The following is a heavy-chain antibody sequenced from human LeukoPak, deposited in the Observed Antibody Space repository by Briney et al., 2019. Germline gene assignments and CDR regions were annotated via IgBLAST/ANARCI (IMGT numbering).Heavy chain of an antibody. CDR3: ARDGDRFTVTTEVNWFDP. J-gene: IGHJ5*02. CDR1: GYTFTSYA. CDR2: INPSGGST. Sequence: GASVKVSCKASGYTFTSYAMHWVRQAPGQGLEWMGIINPSGGSTSYAQKFQGRVTMTRDTSTSTVYMELSSLRSEDTAVYYCARDGDRFTVTTEVNWFDPWGQGTLVTVSS. D-gene: IGHD4-11*01. V-gene: IGHV1-46*01.